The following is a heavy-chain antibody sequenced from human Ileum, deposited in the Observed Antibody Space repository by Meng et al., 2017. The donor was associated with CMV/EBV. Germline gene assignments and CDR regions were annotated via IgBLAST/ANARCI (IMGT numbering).Heavy chain of an antibody. CDR3: ARTGRFGSYYFDY. D-gene: IGHD3-10*01. J-gene: IGHJ4*02. Sequence: QVQLKGSDPGLVKPSETLSLTCSVSGGSISSYDWSWIRQAPGKGLEWIGYVYSAGSTNYSPSLRSRVTISVDTSRNQFSLRLSSVTAADTAVYYCARTGRFGSYYFDYWGQGTLVTVSS. CDR1: GGSISSYD. V-gene: IGHV4-59*01. CDR2: VYSAGST.